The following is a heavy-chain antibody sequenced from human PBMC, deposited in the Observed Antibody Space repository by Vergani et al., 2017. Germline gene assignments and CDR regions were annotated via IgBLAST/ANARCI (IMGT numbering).Heavy chain of an antibody. Sequence: EVQLVESGGGLVQPGGSLRLSCAASGFTFSSYEMHWVRQATGKGLEWVSAIGTAGDPYYPGSVKGRFTISRENAKNSLYLQMNSLRAGDTAVYYCARGNRYYDSGGLAYGMDVWGQGTTVTVSS. CDR2: IGTAGDP. CDR1: GFTFSSYE. J-gene: IGHJ6*02. D-gene: IGHD3-22*01. CDR3: ARGNRYYDSGGLAYGMDV. V-gene: IGHV3-13*05.